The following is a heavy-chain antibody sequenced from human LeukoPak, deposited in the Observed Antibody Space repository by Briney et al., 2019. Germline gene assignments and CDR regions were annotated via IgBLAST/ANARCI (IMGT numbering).Heavy chain of an antibody. Sequence: GASVKVSCKASGYTFTGYYMHWVRQAPGRGLEWMGWINPNSGGTNYAQKFQGRVTMTRDTSISTAYMELSRLRSDDTAVYYCAKVSVLLWFGEPGPDYWGQGTLVTVSS. J-gene: IGHJ4*02. V-gene: IGHV1-2*02. CDR3: AKVSVLLWFGEPGPDY. CDR2: INPNSGGT. CDR1: GYTFTGYY. D-gene: IGHD3-10*01.